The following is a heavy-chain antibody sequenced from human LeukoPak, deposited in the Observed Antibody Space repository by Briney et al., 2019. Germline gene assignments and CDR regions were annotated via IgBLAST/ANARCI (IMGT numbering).Heavy chain of an antibody. V-gene: IGHV3-9*01. CDR3: AKDGALSIAARPSYFDY. CDR2: ISWNSGSI. Sequence: GGPLRLSCAASGFTFDDYAMHWVRQAPGKGLEWVSGISWNSGSIGYADSVKGRFTISRDNAKNSLYLQMNSLRAEDTALYYCAKDGALSIAARPSYFDYWGQGTLVTVSS. CDR1: GFTFDDYA. D-gene: IGHD6-6*01. J-gene: IGHJ4*02.